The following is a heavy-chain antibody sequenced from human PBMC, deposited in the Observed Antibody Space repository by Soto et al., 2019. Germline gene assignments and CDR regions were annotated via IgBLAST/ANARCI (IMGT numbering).Heavy chain of an antibody. CDR2: INHSGST. CDR3: ARAYSTSWTYYFDF. CDR1: GGSFSGYY. Sequence: QVQLQQRGAGLLKPSETLSLTCAVYGGSFSGYYWSWIRQPPGKGLEWIGEINHSGSTNYNPSLKSRVTISVDTSKKMFSLRLISLTAADTAVYYCARAYSTSWTYYFDFWGQGALVTVSS. V-gene: IGHV4-34*01. J-gene: IGHJ4*02. D-gene: IGHD2-2*01.